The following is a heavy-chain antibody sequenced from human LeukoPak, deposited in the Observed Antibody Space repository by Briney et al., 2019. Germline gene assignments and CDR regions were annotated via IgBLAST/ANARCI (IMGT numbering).Heavy chain of an antibody. V-gene: IGHV1-2*04. CDR2: INPNSGGT. CDR3: ARDPHSNYYDSSGYYSVGAFDI. Sequence: ASVKVSCKASGYTFTGYYMHWVRQAPGQGLEWMGWINPNSGGTNYAQKFQGWVTMTRDTSISTAYMELSRLRSDDTAVYYCARDPHSNYYDSSGYYSVGAFDIWGQGTMVTVSS. D-gene: IGHD3-22*01. J-gene: IGHJ3*02. CDR1: GYTFTGYY.